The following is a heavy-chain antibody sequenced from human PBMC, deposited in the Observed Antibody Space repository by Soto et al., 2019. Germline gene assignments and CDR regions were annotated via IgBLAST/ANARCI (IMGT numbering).Heavy chain of an antibody. J-gene: IGHJ4*02. CDR1: GGSISSGDYY. CDR2: IYHSGST. Sequence: SETLSLTCTVSGGSISSGDYYWSWIRQPPGKGLEWIGYIYHSGSTNYNPSLKSRVTISVDKSKNQFSLKLSSVTAADTAVYYCARGTALFPFDYWGQGTLVTVSS. V-gene: IGHV4-30-4*01. CDR3: ARGTALFPFDY. D-gene: IGHD3-10*02.